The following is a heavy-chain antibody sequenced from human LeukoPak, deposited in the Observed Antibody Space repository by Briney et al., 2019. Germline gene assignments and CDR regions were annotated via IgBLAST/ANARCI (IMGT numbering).Heavy chain of an antibody. Sequence: SETLSLTCTVSGESISGFYWNWIRQPPGKGLEWLGYIYYSGSTNYNPSLKSRVTISVDTSKNQFSLNLSSVTAADTAVYYCAKDRGFYSRSAIPRVDYWGQGTLVTVSS. D-gene: IGHD3-10*01. CDR3: AKDRGFYSRSAIPRVDY. V-gene: IGHV4-59*12. CDR2: IYYSGST. CDR1: GESISGFY. J-gene: IGHJ4*02.